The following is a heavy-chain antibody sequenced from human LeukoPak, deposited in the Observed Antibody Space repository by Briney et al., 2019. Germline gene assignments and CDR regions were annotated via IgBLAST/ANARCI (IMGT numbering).Heavy chain of an antibody. J-gene: IGHJ4*02. D-gene: IGHD5-12*01. V-gene: IGHV5-51*01. CDR1: GSSFSNYW. Sequence: GESLKISCKGSGSSFSNYWIGWVRQMPGKGLEWMGIIYPGDSDTRYSPSFQGQVTISVDKSISTAYLQWSSLKASDTAMYYCARRHGGHDVMIFDYWGQGTLVTVSS. CDR2: IYPGDSDT. CDR3: ARRHGGHDVMIFDY.